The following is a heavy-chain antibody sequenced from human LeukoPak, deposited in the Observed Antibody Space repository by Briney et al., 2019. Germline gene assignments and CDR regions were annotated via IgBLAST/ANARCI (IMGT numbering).Heavy chain of an antibody. J-gene: IGHJ6*02. CDR1: GYTFTSYY. CDR3: ARGLESSGWYGMDV. D-gene: IGHD6-19*01. Sequence: GASVKVSCKASGYTFTSYYMHWVRQAPGQGLEWMGIINTSGATTRYGQNFKGRVTASRDTSTSTVYMEMSSLNSEDTAVYYCARGLESSGWYGMDVWGQGTTIIVS. CDR2: INTSGATT. V-gene: IGHV1-46*01.